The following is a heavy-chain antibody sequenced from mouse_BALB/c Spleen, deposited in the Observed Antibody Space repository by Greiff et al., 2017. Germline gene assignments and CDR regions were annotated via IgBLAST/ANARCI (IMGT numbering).Heavy chain of an antibody. CDR3: ARREWYDY. CDR2: IYPGDGDT. J-gene: IGHJ2*01. D-gene: IGHD2-1*01. Sequence: QVQLQQSGPELEKPGASVNISCKASGYAFSSYWMNWVKQRPGQGLEWIGQIYPGDGDTNYNGKFKGKATLTADKSSSTAYMQLSSLTSEDSAVYFCARREWYDYWGQGTTLTVSS. CDR1: GYAFSSYW. V-gene: IGHV1-80*01.